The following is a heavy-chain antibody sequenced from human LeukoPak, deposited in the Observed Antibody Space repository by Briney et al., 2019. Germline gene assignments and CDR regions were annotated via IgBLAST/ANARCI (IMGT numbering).Heavy chain of an antibody. CDR1: GYTFTSYA. V-gene: IGHV1-3*01. CDR3: ARITGTTNWFDP. J-gene: IGHJ5*02. CDR2: INAGNGNT. D-gene: IGHD1-7*01. Sequence: GASVKVSCKASGYTFTSYAMHWVRQAPGQRLEWIGWINAGNGNTKYSQKFQGRVTITRDTSASTAYMELRSLRSDDTAVYYCARITGTTNWFDPWGQGTLVTVSS.